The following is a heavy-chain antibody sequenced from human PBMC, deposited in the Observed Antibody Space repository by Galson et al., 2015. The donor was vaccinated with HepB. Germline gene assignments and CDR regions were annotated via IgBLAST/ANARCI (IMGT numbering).Heavy chain of an antibody. V-gene: IGHV6-1*01. J-gene: IGHJ4*02. CDR1: GDSVSSNSAA. Sequence: CAISGDSVSSNSAAWSWIRQSPSRGLEWLGRTYYRSKWYNDYAVSVKSRIIINPDTSKNQFSLQLNSVTPEDTAVYYCARGEYSGYDFDYWGQGTLVTVSS. CDR2: TYYRSKWYN. CDR3: ARGEYSGYDFDY. D-gene: IGHD5-12*01.